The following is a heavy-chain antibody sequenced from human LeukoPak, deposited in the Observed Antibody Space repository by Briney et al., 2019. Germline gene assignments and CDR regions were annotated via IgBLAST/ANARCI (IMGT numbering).Heavy chain of an antibody. CDR1: GYTFTSYG. Sequence: ASVKVSCKASGYTFTSYGISWVRQVPGQGLEWMGWISAYNGNTNYAQKLQGRVTMTTDTSTSTAYMELRSLRSDDTAVYYCARDIVVVPAAAPEYYYYGMDVWGQGTTVTVSS. CDR3: ARDIVVVPAAAPEYYYYGMDV. J-gene: IGHJ6*02. D-gene: IGHD2-2*01. CDR2: ISAYNGNT. V-gene: IGHV1-18*01.